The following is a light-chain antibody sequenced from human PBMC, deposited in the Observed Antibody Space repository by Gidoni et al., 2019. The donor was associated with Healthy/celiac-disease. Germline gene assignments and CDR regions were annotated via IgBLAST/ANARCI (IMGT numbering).Light chain of an antibody. J-gene: IGKJ5*01. CDR1: HSLLYSDGNTY. CDR3: MQSIQLPIT. Sequence: DILMAHTPLSLSVTPGKPASLSCMYSHSLLYSDGNTYLYWYLQKPGQPPQLLIYEVSNRVSGVPDRFSGSGSGTDFTLKISRVEAEDVGVYYCMQSIQLPITFGQGTRLEIK. CDR2: EVS. V-gene: IGKV2D-29*01.